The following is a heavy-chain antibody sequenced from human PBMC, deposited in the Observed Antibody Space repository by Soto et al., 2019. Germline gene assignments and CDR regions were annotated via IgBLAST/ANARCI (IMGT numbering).Heavy chain of an antibody. CDR2: IYYSGST. CDR3: ARIRITMIVGVTYAFDS. Sequence: QVQLQESGPGLVKPSQTLSLTCTVSGGSISSGDYYWSWIRQPPGQGLEWIGYIYYSGSTYYNPSLKSRVTISVDTSKNPFSLKLSSVTAADTAVYYCARIRITMIVGVTYAFDSWGQGTMVTVSS. V-gene: IGHV4-30-4*01. D-gene: IGHD3-22*01. J-gene: IGHJ3*02. CDR1: GGSISSGDYY.